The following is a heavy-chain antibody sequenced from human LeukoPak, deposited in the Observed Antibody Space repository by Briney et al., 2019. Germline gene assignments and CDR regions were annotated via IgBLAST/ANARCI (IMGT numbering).Heavy chain of an antibody. D-gene: IGHD1-20*01. J-gene: IGHJ4*02. CDR1: GGSISSGSYY. V-gene: IGHV4-61*02. CDR2: IYTSGST. Sequence: SETLSLTCTVSGGSISSGSYYWSWIRQPAGKGLEWIGRIYTSGSTNYNPSLKSRVTISVDTSKNQFSLKLSSVTAADTAVYYCARDGGNWNQEIDCWGQGTLVTVSS. CDR3: ARDGGNWNQEIDC.